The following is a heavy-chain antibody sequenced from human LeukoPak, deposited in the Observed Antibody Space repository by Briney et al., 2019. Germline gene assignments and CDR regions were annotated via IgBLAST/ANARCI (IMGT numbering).Heavy chain of an antibody. V-gene: IGHV3-53*01. CDR2: IYSGGNT. J-gene: IGHJ6*03. CDR3: ARGRTVYYYYMDV. Sequence: GGSLRLSCAASGFTVSSNFMSWVRQAPGKGLEWVSIIYSGGNTYYADSVKGRFTISRDISKNTLYLQMNGLRAEDTAVYYCARGRTVYYYYMDVWGKGTTVTVSS. CDR1: GFTVSSNF. D-gene: IGHD4-17*01.